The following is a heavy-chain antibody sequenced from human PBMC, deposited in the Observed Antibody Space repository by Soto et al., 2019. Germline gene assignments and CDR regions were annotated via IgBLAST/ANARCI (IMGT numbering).Heavy chain of an antibody. CDR2: IIPILGIA. D-gene: IGHD2-2*01. V-gene: IGHV1-69*08. CDR1: GGTFSSYT. J-gene: IGHJ6*03. CDR3: ARDCSSTSCYEPGDYYYMDV. Sequence: QVQLVQSGAEVQKPGSSVKVSCKASGGTFSSYTISWVRQAPGQGLEWMGRIIPILGIANYAQKFQGRVTITADKSTSTAYMELSSLRSEDTAVYYCARDCSSTSCYEPGDYYYMDVWGKGTPVTVSS.